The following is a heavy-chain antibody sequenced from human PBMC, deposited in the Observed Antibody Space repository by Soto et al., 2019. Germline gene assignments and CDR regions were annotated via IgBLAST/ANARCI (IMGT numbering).Heavy chain of an antibody. D-gene: IGHD3-9*01. Sequence: QVQLVQSGAEVKKPGASVTVSCKASGYTFSDYYLHWVRQAPGQGLEWMGWINPDSGGTNYAQKFQGRVTMTRDTSINTAYMDLSRLTSDDTAVXXXXXDCHILTAYDYFDLWGQGTLVTVSS. V-gene: IGHV1-2*02. CDR2: INPDSGGT. J-gene: IGHJ4*02. CDR3: XXDCHILTAYDYFDL. CDR1: GYTFSDYY.